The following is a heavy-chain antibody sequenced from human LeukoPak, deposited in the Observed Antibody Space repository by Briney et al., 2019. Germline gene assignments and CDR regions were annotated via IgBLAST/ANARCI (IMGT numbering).Heavy chain of an antibody. CDR3: ARTQAAAGYSSFWFDP. CDR2: ISYDGSNK. D-gene: IGHD6-13*01. Sequence: QPGRSLRLSCEASGFTFSSYGMHWVRQAPGKGLEWVAVISYDGSNKYYADSVKGRFTISRDNSKNTLYLQMNSLRTEDTAVYYCARTQAAAGYSSFWFDPWGQGTLVTVSS. V-gene: IGHV3-30*03. CDR1: GFTFSSYG. J-gene: IGHJ5*02.